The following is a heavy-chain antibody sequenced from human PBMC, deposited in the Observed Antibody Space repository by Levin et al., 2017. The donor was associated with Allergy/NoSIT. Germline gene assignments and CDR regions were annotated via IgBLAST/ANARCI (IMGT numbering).Heavy chain of an antibody. CDR3: AKVHEQWLLFDAFDS. CDR1: GFTFSSYA. Sequence: ETLSLTCAASGFTFSSYAMSWVRQAPGKGLEWVSAISGSGGSTYYADSVKGRFTISRDNSKNTLYLQMNSLRAEDTAVYYCAKVHEQWLLFDAFDSWGQGTMVTVSS. D-gene: IGHD6-19*01. V-gene: IGHV3-23*01. J-gene: IGHJ3*02. CDR2: ISGSGGST.